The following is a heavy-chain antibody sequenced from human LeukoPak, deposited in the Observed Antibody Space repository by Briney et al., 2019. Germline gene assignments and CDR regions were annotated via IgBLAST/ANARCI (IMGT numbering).Heavy chain of an antibody. CDR1: GGSISSGGYS. CDR2: IYHSGST. CDR3: ARGSMPKPYYFDY. Sequence: SETLSLTCAVSGGSISSGGYSWSWIRQPPGKGLEWIGYIYHSGSTYYNPSLKSRVTISVDRSKDQFSLKLSSVTAADTAVYYCARGSMPKPYYFDYWGQGTLVTVSS. V-gene: IGHV4-30-2*01. J-gene: IGHJ4*02. D-gene: IGHD1-26*01.